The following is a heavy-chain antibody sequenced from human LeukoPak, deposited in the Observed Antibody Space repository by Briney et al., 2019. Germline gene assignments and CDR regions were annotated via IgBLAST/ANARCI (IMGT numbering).Heavy chain of an antibody. J-gene: IGHJ4*02. Sequence: SETLSLTCAVYGGSFSGYYWSWIRQPPGKGLEWIGEINHSGSTNYNPSLKSRVTISVDASKNQFSLKLSSVTAADTAVYYCARGKGASCYGDWGQGTLVTVSS. V-gene: IGHV4-34*01. CDR3: ARGKGASCYGD. CDR1: GGSFSGYY. CDR2: INHSGST. D-gene: IGHD2-2*01.